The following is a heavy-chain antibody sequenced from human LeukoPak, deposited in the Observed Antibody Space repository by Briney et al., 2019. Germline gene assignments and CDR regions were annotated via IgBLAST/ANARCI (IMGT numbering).Heavy chain of an antibody. CDR2: INPNSGGT. Sequence: LEASVKVSCKASGYTFTGYYMHWVRQAPGQGLEWMGWINPNSGGTNYAQKFQGRVTMTRDTSISTAYMELSRLRSDDTAVYYCARSGYCSGGSCYSVWFDPWGQGTLVTVSS. CDR1: GYTFTGYY. D-gene: IGHD2-15*01. V-gene: IGHV1-2*02. J-gene: IGHJ5*02. CDR3: ARSGYCSGGSCYSVWFDP.